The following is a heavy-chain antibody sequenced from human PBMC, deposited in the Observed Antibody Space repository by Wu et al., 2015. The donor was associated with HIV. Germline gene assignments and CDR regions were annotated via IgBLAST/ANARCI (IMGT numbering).Heavy chain of an antibody. J-gene: IGHJ5*02. CDR3: VRDSTEDRPNWFDP. CDR1: GYVFKTYG. V-gene: IGHV1-18*01. CDR2: ISGYNGNT. D-gene: IGHD6-6*01. Sequence: QVQLVQSGTEVKESGASLKVSCKASGYVFKTYGISWLRQAPGQGLEWMGWISGYNGNTNYAQNLQGRVTMTADTSTNTVYMELRSLRSDDTAAYYCVRDSTEDRPNWFDPWGQGTLVIVSS.